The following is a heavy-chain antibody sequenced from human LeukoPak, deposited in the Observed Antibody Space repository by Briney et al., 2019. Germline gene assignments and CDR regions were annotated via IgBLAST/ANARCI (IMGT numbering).Heavy chain of an antibody. D-gene: IGHD3-10*01. J-gene: IGHJ6*03. Sequence: PGGSLRLSCAASGFTFSSYWMHWVRQAPGKGLVWVSRINSDGSSTSYADSVKGRFTISRDNAKNTLYLQMNSLRAEDTAVYYCAASLVPRGVYYYYYYMDVWGKGTTVTVSS. CDR3: AASLVPRGVYYYYYYMDV. V-gene: IGHV3-74*01. CDR2: INSDGSST. CDR1: GFTFSSYW.